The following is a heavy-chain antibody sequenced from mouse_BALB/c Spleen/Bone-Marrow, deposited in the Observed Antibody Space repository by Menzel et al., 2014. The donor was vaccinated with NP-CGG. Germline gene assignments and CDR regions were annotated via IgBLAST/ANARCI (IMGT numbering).Heavy chain of an antibody. J-gene: IGHJ4*01. CDR3: ARETVTYVMDY. CDR1: GYTFTNYW. V-gene: IGHV1-7*01. D-gene: IGHD4-1*01. Sequence: QVQLQQSGAELTKPGASVTMSCKASGYTFTNYWIHWIKQRPGQGLEWIGYINPGTGYTDYNPNFKDKATLTADKSSITAYMQLSSLTSEDSSVYYCARETVTYVMDYWGQGTSVTVAS. CDR2: INPGTGYT.